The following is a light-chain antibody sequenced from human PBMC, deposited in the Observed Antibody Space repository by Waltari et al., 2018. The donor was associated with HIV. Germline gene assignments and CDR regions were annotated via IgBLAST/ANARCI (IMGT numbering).Light chain of an antibody. Sequence: QSALTQPASVSGSPGQSITISYTGTSSDVGGYNYVSWYQQHPGKAPKLMIYDVSNRPSGVSNRFSGSKSGNTASLTISGLQAEDEADYYCSSYTSSSTLSFGGGTKLTVL. J-gene: IGLJ3*02. CDR3: SSYTSSSTLS. CDR1: SSDVGGYNY. V-gene: IGLV2-14*03. CDR2: DVS.